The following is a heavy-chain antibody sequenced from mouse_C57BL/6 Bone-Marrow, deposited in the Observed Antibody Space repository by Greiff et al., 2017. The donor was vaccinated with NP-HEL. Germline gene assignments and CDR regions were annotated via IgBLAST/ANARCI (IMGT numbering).Heavy chain of an antibody. CDR2: VYPYNGGT. V-gene: IGHV1-36*01. CDR3: ARLSTVVASSDAMDY. J-gene: IGHJ4*01. D-gene: IGHD1-1*01. Sequence: VQLQQSGPVLVKPGPSVKISCKASGFTFTDYYMHWVKQSHGKSLEWIGLVYPYNGGTSYNQKFKGKATLTVDTSSSTAYMELNSLTSEDSAVYYGARLSTVVASSDAMDYWGQGTSVTVSS. CDR1: GFTFTDYY.